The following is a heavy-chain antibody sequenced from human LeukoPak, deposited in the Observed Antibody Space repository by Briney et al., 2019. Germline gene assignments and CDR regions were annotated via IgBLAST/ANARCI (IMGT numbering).Heavy chain of an antibody. CDR2: IYTSGST. CDR1: GGSISSYY. J-gene: IGHJ3*02. D-gene: IGHD3-10*01. V-gene: IGHV4-4*07. Sequence: SETLSLTCTVSGGSISSYYWSWIRQPAGKGLEWIGRIYTSGSTNYNPSLKSRVTMSVDTSKNQFSLKLSSVTAADTAVYSCARDVVLRRIWFGALFAFDIWGQGTMVTVSS. CDR3: ARDVVLRRIWFGALFAFDI.